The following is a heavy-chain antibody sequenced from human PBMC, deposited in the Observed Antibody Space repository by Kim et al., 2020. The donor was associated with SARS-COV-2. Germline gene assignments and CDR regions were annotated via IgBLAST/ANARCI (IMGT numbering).Heavy chain of an antibody. CDR2: ISSSSSYI. CDR3: AREERETYYDSSGYYDY. Sequence: GGSLRLSCAASGFTFSSYSMNWVRQAPGKGLEWVSSISSSSSYIYYADSVKGRFTISRDNAKNSLYLQMNSLRAEDTAVYYCAREERETYYDSSGYYDYWGQGTLVTVSS. D-gene: IGHD3-22*01. J-gene: IGHJ4*02. CDR1: GFTFSSYS. V-gene: IGHV3-21*01.